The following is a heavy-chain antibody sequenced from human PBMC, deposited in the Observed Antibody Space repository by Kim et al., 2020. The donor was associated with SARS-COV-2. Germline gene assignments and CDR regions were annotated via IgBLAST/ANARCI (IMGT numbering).Heavy chain of an antibody. CDR2: IYYTGST. CDR1: GGSISSYY. J-gene: IGHJ6*02. Sequence: SETLSLTCTVSGGSISSYYWSWIRQPPGKGLQWIGYIYYTGSTNYNPSLKSRVTISVDTSKNQFSLKLSSVTAADTAVYYCARIDTWVPYYGMDVWGQGTTVTVSS. CDR3: ARIDTWVPYYGMDV. V-gene: IGHV4-59*01. D-gene: IGHD3-10*01.